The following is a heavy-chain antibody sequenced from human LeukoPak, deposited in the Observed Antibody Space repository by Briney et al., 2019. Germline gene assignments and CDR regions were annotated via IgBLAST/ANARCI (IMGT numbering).Heavy chain of an antibody. Sequence: ASVKVSCKASGYTFTGYYMHWVRQAPGQGLEWMGWINPNSGGTNYAQKFQGRVTMTRDTSIGTAYMELSRLRSDDTAVYYCARGTGPDDVDTAMEIDYWGQGTLVTVSS. CDR1: GYTFTGYY. CDR2: INPNSGGT. D-gene: IGHD5-18*01. J-gene: IGHJ4*02. CDR3: ARGTGPDDVDTAMEIDY. V-gene: IGHV1-2*02.